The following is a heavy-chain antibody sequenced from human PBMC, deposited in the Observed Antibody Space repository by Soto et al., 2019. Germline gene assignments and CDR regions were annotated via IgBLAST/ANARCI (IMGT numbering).Heavy chain of an antibody. V-gene: IGHV3-23*01. CDR1: GFTFNTYA. Sequence: GVLRLSCAASGFTFNTYAMSWVRQAPGKGLEWVSSISGGGGSTYYADSVKGRFTISRDNSKSTLYLQMNSLRAEDTAVFYCAKLQCCSGGRVPWGQGTLVTVSS. D-gene: IGHD2-15*01. J-gene: IGHJ5*02. CDR2: ISGGGGST. CDR3: AKLQCCSGGRVP.